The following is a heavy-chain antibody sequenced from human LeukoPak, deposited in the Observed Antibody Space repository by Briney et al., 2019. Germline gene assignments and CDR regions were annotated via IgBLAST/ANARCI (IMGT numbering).Heavy chain of an antibody. V-gene: IGHV3-23*01. Sequence: GGSLRLSCAGAGFPFSSHGMNWVRQAPGKGLEWVSGISPGGGPTYYADSVRGRFTISRDDLKNTVYMKMKNLTAEVTAVYYCAKDGAWLRFDDWGQGILVTVSS. J-gene: IGHJ4*02. CDR3: AKDGAWLRFDD. CDR1: GFPFSSHG. D-gene: IGHD5-12*01. CDR2: ISPGGGPT.